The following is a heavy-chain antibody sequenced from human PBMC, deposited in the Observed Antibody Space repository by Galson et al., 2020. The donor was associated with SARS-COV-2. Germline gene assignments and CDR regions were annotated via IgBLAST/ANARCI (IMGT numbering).Heavy chain of an antibody. CDR1: GFTFSSYW. D-gene: IGHD3-16*01. V-gene: IGHV3-74*01. CDR3: ARGDMRNDYFDY. CDR2: IYSEGSST. J-gene: IGHJ4*02. Sequence: GGSLRLSCAASGFTFSSYWMHWVRQAPGKGLVWVSRIYSEGSSTSYADSVKGRFTISGDDAKNTLYLHMRGLRAEDTAVYYCARGDMRNDYFDYWGQGTLVTVSS.